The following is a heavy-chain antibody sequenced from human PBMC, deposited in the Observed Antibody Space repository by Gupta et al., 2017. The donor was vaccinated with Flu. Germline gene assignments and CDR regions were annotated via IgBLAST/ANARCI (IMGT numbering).Heavy chain of an antibody. CDR1: GGSISSSNW. J-gene: IGHJ4*02. D-gene: IGHD5-12*01. V-gene: IGHV4-4*02. Sequence: QVQLQESGPGLVKPSGPLSLTCAVSGGSISSSNWWSWVRQPPGKGLEWIGEIYHSGSTNYNPSLKSRVTISVDKSKNQFSLKLSSVTAADTAVYYCARVDLGSGYDYSPESFDYWGQGTLVTVSS. CDR2: IYHSGST. CDR3: ARVDLGSGYDYSPESFDY.